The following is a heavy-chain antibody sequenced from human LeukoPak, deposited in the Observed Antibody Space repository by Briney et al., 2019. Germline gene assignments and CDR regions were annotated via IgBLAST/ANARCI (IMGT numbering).Heavy chain of an antibody. Sequence: SETLSLTCAVSGGSITSSSYYWGWIRQPPGKGLEWIGYISYSGRTNYNPSLKSRVTISVDTSKNQFSLRLTSVTAEDTAVYYCTRDLGSGVAGPEGYYYYGMDVWGQGTTVTVSS. D-gene: IGHD6-19*01. V-gene: IGHV4-61*01. CDR1: GGSITSSSYY. J-gene: IGHJ6*02. CDR2: ISYSGRT. CDR3: TRDLGSGVAGPEGYYYYGMDV.